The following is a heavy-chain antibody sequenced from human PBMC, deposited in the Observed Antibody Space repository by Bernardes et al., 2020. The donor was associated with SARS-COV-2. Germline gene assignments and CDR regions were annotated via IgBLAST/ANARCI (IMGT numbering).Heavy chain of an antibody. D-gene: IGHD3-16*02. J-gene: IGHJ6*02. V-gene: IGHV3-53*01. CDR1: GFTVSSNY. CDR3: SRDGWRMNYDYVWGSYPDPYYSYGMDV. CDR2: IYSGGST. Sequence: GGSLRLSCAASGFTVSSNYMSWVRQAPGKGLEWVSVIYSGGSTYYADAVKGRFTISRDNSKNTLYLQINSLRAADTAVDYCSRDGWRMNYDYVWGSYPDPYYSYGMDVWGQGDTVPVSS.